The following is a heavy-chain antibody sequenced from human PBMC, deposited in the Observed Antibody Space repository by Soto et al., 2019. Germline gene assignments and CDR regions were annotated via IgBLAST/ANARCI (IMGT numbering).Heavy chain of an antibody. CDR1: GFTFSSYS. J-gene: IGHJ4*02. CDR2: ISSSSSYI. CDR3: ARDPYGSGSYPLDY. V-gene: IGHV3-21*01. Sequence: EVQLVESGGGLVKPGGSLRLSCAASGFTFSSYSMNWVRQAPGKGLEWVSSISSSSSYIYYADSVKGRFTISRDNAKNSLYLQMNSLRAEDTAVYYCARDPYGSGSYPLDYWGQGTLVTVSS. D-gene: IGHD3-10*01.